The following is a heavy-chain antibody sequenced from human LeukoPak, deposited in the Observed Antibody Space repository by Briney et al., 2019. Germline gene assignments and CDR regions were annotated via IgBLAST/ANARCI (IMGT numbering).Heavy chain of an antibody. CDR3: ARDPWGVAAAGPGGDYYYGMDV. Sequence: SVKVSCKASRGTFISYAISGVRQAPGQGREWMGGIISIFGTAICAQKFQGRVRITADESTSTADKELSSLRSEDTAVYDWARDPWGVAAAGPGGDYYYGMDVWGKGTTVTVSS. D-gene: IGHD6-13*01. CDR2: IISIFGTA. CDR1: RGTFISYA. V-gene: IGHV1-69*01. J-gene: IGHJ6*04.